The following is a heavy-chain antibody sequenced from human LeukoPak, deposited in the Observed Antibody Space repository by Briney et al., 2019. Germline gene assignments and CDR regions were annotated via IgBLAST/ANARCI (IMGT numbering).Heavy chain of an antibody. J-gene: IGHJ6*02. CDR1: GFTFSSYG. D-gene: IGHD3-3*01. V-gene: IGHV3-30*18. CDR2: ISYDGSNK. Sequence: GGSLRLSCAASGFTFSSYGMHWVRQAPGKGLEWVAVISYDGSNKYYADSVKGRFTISRDNSKSTLYLQMNSLRAEDTAVYYCAKDERFLEWLDYGMDVWGQGTTVTVSS. CDR3: AKDERFLEWLDYGMDV.